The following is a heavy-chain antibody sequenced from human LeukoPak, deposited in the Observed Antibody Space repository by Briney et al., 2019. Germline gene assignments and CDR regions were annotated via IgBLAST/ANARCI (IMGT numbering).Heavy chain of an antibody. CDR1: GYTFTSYG. Sequence: ASVKVSFKASGYTFTSYGISWVRQARAQGIDRMGWISAYNGNTNYAQKLQGRVTMTTDTSTSTAYMELRSLRSDDTAVYYCARGPKAVYYMDVWGKGTTVTVSS. J-gene: IGHJ6*03. CDR2: ISAYNGNT. V-gene: IGHV1-18*01. CDR3: ARGPKAVYYMDV.